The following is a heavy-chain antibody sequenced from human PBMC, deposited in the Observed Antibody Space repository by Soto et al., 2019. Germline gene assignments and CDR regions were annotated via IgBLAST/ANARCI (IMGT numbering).Heavy chain of an antibody. J-gene: IGHJ5*02. CDR3: ARLGADTLLSNWFDP. CDR1: GYSFTSYW. CDR2: IYPGDSDT. V-gene: IGHV5-51*01. Sequence: GESLKISCKGSGYSFTSYWIGWVRQMPGKGLEWMGIIYPGDSDTRYSPSFQGQVTISADKSISTAYLQWSSLKASDTAMYYCARLGADTLLSNWFDPWGQGTLVTVSS. D-gene: IGHD3-16*01.